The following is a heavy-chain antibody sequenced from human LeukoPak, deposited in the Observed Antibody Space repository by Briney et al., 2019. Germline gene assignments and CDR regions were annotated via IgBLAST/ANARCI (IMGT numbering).Heavy chain of an antibody. V-gene: IGHV4-39*01. Sequence: PETLSLTCSVSGGSIISSNYYWGWIRQPPGKGLKWIGSIYQSGSGSSYYNPSLKSRVTIFGDTSKNQFFLRLSSVTAADTAVYYCASTLRFLPYRRFDYWGQGTLVTVPS. D-gene: IGHD3-3*01. CDR1: GGSIISSNYY. CDR2: IYQSGSGSS. J-gene: IGHJ4*02. CDR3: ASTLRFLPYRRFDY.